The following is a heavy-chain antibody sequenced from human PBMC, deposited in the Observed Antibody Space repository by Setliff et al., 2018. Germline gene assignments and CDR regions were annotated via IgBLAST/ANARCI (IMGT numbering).Heavy chain of an antibody. CDR2: INHSGTT. CDR3: ARLQYSRSADAPGRDQTQYYYYYGMDV. D-gene: IGHD1-26*01. CDR1: GGSISTYY. V-gene: IGHV4-34*01. Sequence: SETLSLTCTVSGGSISTYYWIWIRQPPGKGLEWIGEINHSGTTNYNPSLKSRVTISVDTSKNQFSLKLSSVTAADTAVYYCARLQYSRSADAPGRDQTQYYYYYGMDVWGQGTTVTVSS. J-gene: IGHJ6*02.